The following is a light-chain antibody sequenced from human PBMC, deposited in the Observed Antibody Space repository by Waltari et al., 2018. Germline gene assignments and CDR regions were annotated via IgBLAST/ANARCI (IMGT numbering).Light chain of an antibody. J-gene: IGKJ2*01. V-gene: IGKV3-11*01. CDR3: QQRGNWPRT. Sequence: EIVLTQSPATLSLSPGESATLSCRAGQRVSSYLAWYQQTPGQAPRPLIYDASNRATGIPARFSGSGSGTDFTLTISSLEPEDFAVYYCQQRGNWPRTFGQGTKLEIK. CDR1: QRVSSY. CDR2: DAS.